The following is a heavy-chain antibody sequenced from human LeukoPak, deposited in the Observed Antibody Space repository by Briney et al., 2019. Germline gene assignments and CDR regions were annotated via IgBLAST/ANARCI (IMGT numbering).Heavy chain of an antibody. J-gene: IGHJ4*02. V-gene: IGHV1-2*02. Sequence: GASAKVSCKASGYTFTGYYIHWVRQAPGQGLEWMGWINPNSGGTNYAQNFQGRVTMTRDTSISTAYMELSRLRSDDTAVYYCARALRSGSYYEVDYWGQGTLVTVSS. CDR1: GYTFTGYY. CDR3: ARALRSGSYYEVDY. CDR2: INPNSGGT. D-gene: IGHD1-26*01.